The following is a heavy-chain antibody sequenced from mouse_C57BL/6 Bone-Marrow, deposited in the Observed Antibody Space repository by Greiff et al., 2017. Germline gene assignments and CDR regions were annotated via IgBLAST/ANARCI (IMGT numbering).Heavy chain of an antibody. V-gene: IGHV1-55*01. CDR2: IYPGSGST. J-gene: IGHJ1*03. CDR1: GYTFTSYW. D-gene: IGHD4-1*01. Sequence: QVQLQQPGAELVKPGASVKMSCKASGYTFTSYWITWVTQRPGQGLEWIGDIYPGSGSTNYNEKFKSKATLTVDTSSSTAYMQLSSLTSEDSAVYYCARCCWDVGYFDVWGTGTTVTVSS. CDR3: ARCCWDVGYFDV.